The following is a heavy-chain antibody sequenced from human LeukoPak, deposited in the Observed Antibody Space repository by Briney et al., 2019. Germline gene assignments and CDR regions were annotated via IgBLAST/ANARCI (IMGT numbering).Heavy chain of an antibody. CDR1: GGSFSGYY. D-gene: IGHD5-12*01. CDR3: ARVATRRWFDP. CDR2: IYYSGST. J-gene: IGHJ5*02. V-gene: IGHV4-30-4*08. Sequence: PSETLSLTCAVYGGSFSGYYWSWIRQPPGKGLEWIGYIYYSGSTYYNPSLKSRVTISVDTSKNQFSLKLSSVTAADTAVYYCARVATRRWFDPWGQGTLVTVSS.